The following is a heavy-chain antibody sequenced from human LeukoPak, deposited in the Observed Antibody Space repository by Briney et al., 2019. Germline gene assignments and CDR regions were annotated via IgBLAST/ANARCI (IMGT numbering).Heavy chain of an antibody. D-gene: IGHD6-13*01. CDR2: ISSSSSTI. V-gene: IGHV3-48*04. J-gene: IGHJ3*02. CDR3: ARGERYSSSWYGAFDI. CDR1: GFTFSSYS. Sequence: SGGSLRLSCAASGFTFSSYSMNWVRQAPGKGLEWVSYISSSSSTIYYADSVKGRFTISRDNAKNSLYLQMNSLRAEDTAVYYCARGERYSSSWYGAFDIWGQGTMVTVSS.